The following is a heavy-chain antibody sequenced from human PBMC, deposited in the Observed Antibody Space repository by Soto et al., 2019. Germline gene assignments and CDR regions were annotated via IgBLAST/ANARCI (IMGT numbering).Heavy chain of an antibody. CDR3: WVRPQWGGPNYYYNMDV. J-gene: IGHJ6*02. Sequence: QPGGSLRLSCSASGFTFSNYPMHWVRQAPGKGLEYVSAISTNGGSTYYADSVKGRFTISRDNSKNTLYLQMSSLRAEDTAVYYCWVRPQWGGPNYYYNMDVWGQGTTVTVSS. CDR1: GFTFSNYP. CDR2: ISTNGGST. D-gene: IGHD3-10*01. V-gene: IGHV3-64D*06.